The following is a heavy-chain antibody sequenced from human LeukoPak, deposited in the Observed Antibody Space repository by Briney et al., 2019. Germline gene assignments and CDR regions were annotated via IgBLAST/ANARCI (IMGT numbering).Heavy chain of an antibody. Sequence: PSETLSLTCTVSGGSISSSSYYWDWIRQPPGKGLEWIGSIYYSGSTYYNPSLKSRVTISVDTSKNQFSLKLSSVTAADTAVYYCARVKGIAAAARWFDPWGQGTLVTVSS. J-gene: IGHJ5*02. D-gene: IGHD6-13*01. CDR2: IYYSGST. CDR1: GGSISSSSYY. CDR3: ARVKGIAAAARWFDP. V-gene: IGHV4-39*07.